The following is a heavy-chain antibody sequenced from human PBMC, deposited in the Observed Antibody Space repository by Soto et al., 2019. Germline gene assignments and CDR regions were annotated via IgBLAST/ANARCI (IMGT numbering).Heavy chain of an antibody. J-gene: IGHJ6*02. CDR3: ARDLGGGYSGYDTHVYYYYGMDV. Sequence: PGGSLRLSCAASGFTFSSYAMHWVRQAPGKGLEWVAVISYDGSNKYYADSVKGRFTISRDNSKNTLYLQMNSRRAEDTAVYYCARDLGGGYSGYDTHVYYYYGMDVWGQGTTVTVSS. V-gene: IGHV3-30-3*01. CDR2: ISYDGSNK. CDR1: GFTFSSYA. D-gene: IGHD5-12*01.